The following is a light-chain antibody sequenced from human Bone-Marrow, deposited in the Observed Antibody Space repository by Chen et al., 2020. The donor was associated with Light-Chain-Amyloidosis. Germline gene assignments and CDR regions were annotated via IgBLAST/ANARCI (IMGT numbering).Light chain of an antibody. CDR1: ALPKQY. CDR3: QSADSSGYSVV. Sequence: SYALTQPPSVSVSPGTTARPTCSGDALPKQYAYWYQQKPGQAPVLVIYKASERPSGIPERFSGSSARTTVTLTISGVQAEDEADYYCQSADSSGYSVVFGGGTKLTVL. J-gene: IGLJ2*01. CDR2: KAS. V-gene: IGLV3-25*03.